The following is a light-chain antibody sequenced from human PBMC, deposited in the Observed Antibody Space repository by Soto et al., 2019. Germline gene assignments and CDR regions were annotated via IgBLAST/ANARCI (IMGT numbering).Light chain of an antibody. CDR1: QSISSY. V-gene: IGKV1-39*01. Sequence: DIQMTQSPSSLSASVGDRVTITCRASQSISSYLNWYQVKPGKAPKLLIYTASSLQSGVPSRFSGSGSGTDFTLTISSLQPEDFATYYCQQSYITPPVTFGRGTRLEI. CDR2: TAS. CDR3: QQSYITPPVT. J-gene: IGKJ5*01.